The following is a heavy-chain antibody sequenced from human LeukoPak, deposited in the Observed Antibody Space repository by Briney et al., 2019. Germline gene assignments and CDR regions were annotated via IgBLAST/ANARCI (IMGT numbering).Heavy chain of an antibody. D-gene: IGHD1-20*01. J-gene: IGHJ4*02. CDR3: ARATYNWNYVYY. Sequence: SETLSLTCTVSGGSISSSSYYWGWIRQPPGKGLEWIGSIYYSGSTYYNPSLKSRVTISVDTSKSQFSLKLSSVTAADTAVYYCARATYNWNYVYYWGQGTLVTVSS. CDR2: IYYSGST. V-gene: IGHV4-39*01. CDR1: GGSISSSSYY.